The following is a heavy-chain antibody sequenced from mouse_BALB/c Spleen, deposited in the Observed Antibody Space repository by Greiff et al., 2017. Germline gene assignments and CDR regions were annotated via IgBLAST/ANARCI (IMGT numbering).Heavy chain of an antibody. D-gene: IGHD2-4*01. CDR3: ARYDYDVAMDY. Sequence: EVKLVESGGGLVQPGGSRKLSCAASGFTFSSFGMHWVRQAPEKGLEWVAYISSGSSTIYYADTVKGRFTISRDNPKNTLFLQMTSLRSEDTAMYYCARYDYDVAMDYWGQGTSVTVSS. CDR1: GFTFSSFG. J-gene: IGHJ4*01. V-gene: IGHV5-17*02. CDR2: ISSGSSTI.